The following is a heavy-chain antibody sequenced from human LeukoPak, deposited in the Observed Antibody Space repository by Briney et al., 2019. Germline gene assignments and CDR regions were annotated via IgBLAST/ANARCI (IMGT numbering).Heavy chain of an antibody. V-gene: IGHV3-NL1*01. D-gene: IGHD2-15*01. CDR3: ASGQHNFDY. Sequence: GGSLRLSCAASGFTFSSYGMHWVRQAPGKGLEWVSVIYIDGNTYYADSVKGRFTISRDNSKNTLYLQMNSLRAEDTAVYYCASGQHNFDYWGQGTLVTVSS. CDR1: GFTFSSYG. CDR2: IYIDGNT. J-gene: IGHJ4*02.